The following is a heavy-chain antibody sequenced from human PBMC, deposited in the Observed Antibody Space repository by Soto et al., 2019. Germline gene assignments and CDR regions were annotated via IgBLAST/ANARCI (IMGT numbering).Heavy chain of an antibody. V-gene: IGHV3-7*03. D-gene: IGHD5-18*01. Sequence: PGGSLRLSCAASGFTFSSYWMSWVRQAPGKGLEWVANIKQDGSEKYYVDSVKGRFTISRDNAKNSLYLQMNSLRAEDTAVYYCARTRGSYGYVLFDYWGQGTLVTVSS. CDR1: GFTFSSYW. CDR3: ARTRGSYGYVLFDY. CDR2: IKQDGSEK. J-gene: IGHJ4*02.